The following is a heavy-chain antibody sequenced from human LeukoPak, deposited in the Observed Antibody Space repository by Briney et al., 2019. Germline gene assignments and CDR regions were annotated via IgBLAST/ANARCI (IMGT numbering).Heavy chain of an antibody. V-gene: IGHV4-4*07. J-gene: IGHJ3*02. D-gene: IGHD3-9*01. CDR3: ARGTTDILTGYERVDDAFDI. Sequence: SETLSLTCTVSGGSISSYYWSWIRQPAGKGLEWIGRIYTSGSTNYNPSLKSRVTMLVDTSKNQFSLKLSSVTAADTAVYYCARGTTDILTGYERVDDAFDIWGQGTMVTVSS. CDR2: IYTSGST. CDR1: GGSISSYY.